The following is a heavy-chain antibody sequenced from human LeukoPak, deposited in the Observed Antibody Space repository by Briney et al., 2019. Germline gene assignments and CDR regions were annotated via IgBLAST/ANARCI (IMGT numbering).Heavy chain of an antibody. CDR1: GGSISSYY. CDR3: ARHLSSILGDTLSSGFDP. Sequence: ASETLSLTCTVSGGSISSYYWSWIRQPPGKGLEWIGYIYYSGSTNYNPSLKSRVTISVDTSKNQFSLKLSSVTAADTAVYYCARHLSSILGDTLSSGFDPWGQGTLVTVSS. J-gene: IGHJ5*02. CDR2: IYYSGST. D-gene: IGHD1-26*01. V-gene: IGHV4-59*08.